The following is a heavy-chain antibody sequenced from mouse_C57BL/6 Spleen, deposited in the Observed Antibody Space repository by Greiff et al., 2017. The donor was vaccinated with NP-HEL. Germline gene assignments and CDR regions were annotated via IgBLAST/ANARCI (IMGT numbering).Heavy chain of an antibody. D-gene: IGHD1-1*01. CDR1: GYTFTSYW. J-gene: IGHJ2*01. V-gene: IGHV1-64*01. CDR2: IHPNSGST. Sequence: VKLQQPGAELVKPGASVKLSCKASGYTFTSYWMHWVKQRPGQGLEWIGMIHPNSGSTNYNEKFKSKATLTVDKSSSTAYMQLSSLTSENSAVYYCASPYGSSPYYFDYWGQGTTLTVSS. CDR3: ASPYGSSPYYFDY.